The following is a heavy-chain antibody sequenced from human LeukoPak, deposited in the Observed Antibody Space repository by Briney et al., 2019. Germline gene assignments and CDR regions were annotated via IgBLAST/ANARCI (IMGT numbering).Heavy chain of an antibody. V-gene: IGHV4-59*01. J-gene: IGHJ4*02. D-gene: IGHD3-16*01. CDR2: IYYSGST. CDR1: GGSISSYY. Sequence: SETLSLTCTVSGGSISSYYWSWIRQPPGKGLGWIGYIYYSGSTNYNPSLKSRVTISVDTSKNQFSLKLSSVTAADTAVYYCARDGGGGRFFDYWGQGTLVTVSS. CDR3: ARDGGGGRFFDY.